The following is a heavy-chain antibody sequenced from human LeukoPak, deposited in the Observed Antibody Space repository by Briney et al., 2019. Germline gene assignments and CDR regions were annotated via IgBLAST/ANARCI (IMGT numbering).Heavy chain of an antibody. CDR1: GYTFTGYY. D-gene: IGHD5-24*01. Sequence: GASVKVSCKASGYTFTGYYMNWVRQAPAQGREWMGRINPNNGGTNYAQKFQGRVTMTRDTSITTAYMELSRLRSDDTAVYYCARVGDGLNDAFDIWGQGTMVTVSS. CDR3: ARVGDGLNDAFDI. J-gene: IGHJ3*02. V-gene: IGHV1-2*06. CDR2: INPNNGGT.